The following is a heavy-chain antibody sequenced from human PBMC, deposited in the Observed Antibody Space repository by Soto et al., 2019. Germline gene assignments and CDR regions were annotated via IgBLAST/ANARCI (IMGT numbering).Heavy chain of an antibody. CDR2: ISGSGGST. CDR1: GFTFSSYA. Sequence: LILSCAASGFTFSSYAMSWVRQAPGKGLEWVSAISGSGGSTYYADSVKGRFTISRDNSKNTLYLQMNSLRAEDTAVYYCAKYLVPGSPRDYGMDVWGQGTTVNVSS. J-gene: IGHJ6*02. CDR3: AKYLVPGSPRDYGMDV. V-gene: IGHV3-23*01. D-gene: IGHD3-10*01.